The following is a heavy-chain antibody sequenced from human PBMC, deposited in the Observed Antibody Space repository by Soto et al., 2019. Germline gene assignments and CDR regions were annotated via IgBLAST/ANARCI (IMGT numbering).Heavy chain of an antibody. J-gene: IGHJ5*02. D-gene: IGHD1-20*01. CDR2: IYSGGST. Sequence: GGSLRLSCAASGFTVSSNDMSWVRQALGQGLKWASVIYSGGSTYYADSVKGRFTISRDNSKNTLYLQMNSLRAEDTAVYYCARDQGYNWNPWGQGTLVTVSS. CDR1: GFTVSSND. CDR3: ARDQGYNWNP. V-gene: IGHV3-66*01.